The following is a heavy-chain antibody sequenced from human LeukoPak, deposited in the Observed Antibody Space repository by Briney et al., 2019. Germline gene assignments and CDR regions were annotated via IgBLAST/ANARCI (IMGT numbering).Heavy chain of an antibody. V-gene: IGHV3-74*01. D-gene: IGHD3-22*01. Sequence: GGSLRLSCAASGFTFSSYWMHWVRQAPGKGLVWVSRINSDGSSTSYADSVKGRFTISRDNAMNTLYLQMNSLRAEDTAVYYCARVRTNYYDSRDAFDIWGQGTMVTVSS. CDR2: INSDGSST. J-gene: IGHJ3*02. CDR3: ARVRTNYYDSRDAFDI. CDR1: GFTFSSYW.